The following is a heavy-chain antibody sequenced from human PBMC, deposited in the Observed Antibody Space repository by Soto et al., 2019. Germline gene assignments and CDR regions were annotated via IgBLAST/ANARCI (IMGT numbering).Heavy chain of an antibody. Sequence: SETLSLTCAVSGGSISSGGYSWSWIRQPPGKGLEWIGYIYHSGSTNYNPSLKSRVTISVDTSKNQFSLKLSSVTAADTAVYYCARRYGGTFDYWGQGTLVTVSS. CDR2: IYHSGST. V-gene: IGHV4-30-2*01. J-gene: IGHJ4*02. CDR1: GGSISSGGYS. D-gene: IGHD2-15*01. CDR3: ARRYGGTFDY.